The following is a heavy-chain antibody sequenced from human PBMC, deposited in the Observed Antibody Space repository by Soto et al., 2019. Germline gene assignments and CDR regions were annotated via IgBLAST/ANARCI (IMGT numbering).Heavy chain of an antibody. CDR1: GGSINTYY. CDR3: AREGSYSAYNFAHGIQLWSFDF. J-gene: IGHJ4*02. CDR2: IFSSGST. V-gene: IGHV4-4*07. D-gene: IGHD5-12*01. Sequence: SETLSLTCTVTGGSINTYYWSWIRQSAGKGLEWIGRIFSSGSTSFNPSLESRVAMSVDTSKNHFSLNLSSVTAADMAVYYCAREGSYSAYNFAHGIQLWSFDFWGQGALVTVSS.